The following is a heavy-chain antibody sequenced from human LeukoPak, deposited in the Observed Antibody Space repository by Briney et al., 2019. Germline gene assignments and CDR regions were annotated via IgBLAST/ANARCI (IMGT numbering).Heavy chain of an antibody. Sequence: PWGFLRLSCAASGFTFSGHAMGWGRQAPGKGLEWVSAMNGNGGSIGYADSVKGRFTISRDNSKNTLYLQMNSLRAEDTAVYYCMTELLGYRGQGTLVTVSS. CDR3: MTELLGY. J-gene: IGHJ4*02. D-gene: IGHD1-14*01. V-gene: IGHV3-23*01. CDR2: MNGNGGSI. CDR1: GFTFSGHA.